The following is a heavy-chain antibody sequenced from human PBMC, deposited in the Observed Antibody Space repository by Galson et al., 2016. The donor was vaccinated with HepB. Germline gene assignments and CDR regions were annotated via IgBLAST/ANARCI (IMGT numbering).Heavy chain of an antibody. J-gene: IGHJ4*02. CDR2: ITSSSSNI. D-gene: IGHD4-23*01. Sequence: SLRLSCAVSGFTFSSYSMDWVRQAPGKGLEWVSYITSSSSNIYYADSVKGRFTISRDNAKNPLYLQMNSLRDEDTAVYYCARESYYGGNSLDQYYFDYWGQGTLVTVSS. CDR3: ARESYYGGNSLDQYYFDY. V-gene: IGHV3-48*02. CDR1: GFTFSSYS.